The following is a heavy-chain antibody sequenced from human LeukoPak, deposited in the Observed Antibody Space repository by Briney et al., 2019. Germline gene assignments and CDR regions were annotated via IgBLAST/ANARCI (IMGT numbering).Heavy chain of an antibody. V-gene: IGHV3-7*03. J-gene: IGHJ4*02. Sequence: GGSLRLSCAASAFTFSSYWMSWVRQAPGKGLEWVANIKEDGSEINYVDSVKGRFTISRDNAKNSLYLQMNSLRAEDTAVYYCAKKPSGSYYFDYWGQGTLVTVSS. CDR1: AFTFSSYW. CDR3: AKKPSGSYYFDY. D-gene: IGHD1-26*01. CDR2: IKEDGSEI.